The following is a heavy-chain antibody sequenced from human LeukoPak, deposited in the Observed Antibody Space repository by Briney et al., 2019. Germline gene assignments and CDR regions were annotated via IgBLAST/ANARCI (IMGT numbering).Heavy chain of an antibody. CDR2: LRFDGGDQ. D-gene: IGHD3-10*01. V-gene: IGHV3-30*02. Sequence: PGGSLRLSCVASGFTLSQYGMHGVRQAAGKGVEWVAFLRFDGGDQSYADSVKGRFTISRDNSKNTLYLQMNSLRAEDTAVYYCAKSVPAIRGEIDYWGQGTLVTVSS. J-gene: IGHJ4*02. CDR1: GFTLSQYG. CDR3: AKSVPAIRGEIDY.